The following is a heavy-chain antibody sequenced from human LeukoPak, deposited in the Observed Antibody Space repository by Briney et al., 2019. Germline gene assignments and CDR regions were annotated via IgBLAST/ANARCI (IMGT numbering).Heavy chain of an antibody. J-gene: IGHJ4*02. CDR1: GYTFTGYY. D-gene: IGHD6-13*01. V-gene: IGHV1-2*02. CDR2: INPSSGGT. CDR3: ARDLAGIAAPCVSY. Sequence: ASVKVSCKASGYTFTGYYMHLVRQAPAQGLEWMGWINPSSGGTNYAQKFQGRVTMTRDTSISTAYMELSRLRSDDTAVYYCARDLAGIAAPCVSYWGQGTLVTVSS.